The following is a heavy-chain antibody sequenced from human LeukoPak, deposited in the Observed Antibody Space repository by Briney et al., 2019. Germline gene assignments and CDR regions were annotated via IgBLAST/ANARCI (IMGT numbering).Heavy chain of an antibody. J-gene: IGHJ6*02. CDR2: INPNSGGT. CDR3: ARAEYYYDSSGYYYYYYGMDV. Sequence: ASVKVSCKASGYSLTGYHMHWVRQAPGQGLEWMGRINPNSGGTNYAQKFQGRVTTTRDTSISTAYMELSRLRSDDTAVYYCARAEYYYDSSGYYYYYYGMDVWGQGTTVTVSS. V-gene: IGHV1-2*06. D-gene: IGHD3-22*01. CDR1: GYSLTGYH.